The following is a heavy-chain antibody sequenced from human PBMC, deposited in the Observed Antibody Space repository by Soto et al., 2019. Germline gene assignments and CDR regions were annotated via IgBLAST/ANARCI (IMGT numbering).Heavy chain of an antibody. CDR1: GFNFSDYY. J-gene: IGHJ4*02. Sequence: QVLLVESGGGLVKPGGSLRLSCATSGFNFSDYYMHWIRQAPGKGLEWISYISGNGRIIQYADSAKGRFTISRDNAQNSLYLQMNSLRAEDTALYFCARDFDADSRTDFDYWGQGTLVTVSS. V-gene: IGHV3-11*01. CDR3: ARDFDADSRTDFDY. D-gene: IGHD4-17*01. CDR2: ISGNGRII.